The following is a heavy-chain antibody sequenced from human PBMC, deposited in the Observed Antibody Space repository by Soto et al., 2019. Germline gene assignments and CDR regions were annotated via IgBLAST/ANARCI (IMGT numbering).Heavy chain of an antibody. D-gene: IGHD2-2*01. CDR3: AKSFGTNYYYYYYMDV. V-gene: IGHV3-23*01. CDR1: GFTFSSYA. Sequence: EVQLLESGGGLVQPGGSLRLSCAASGFTFSSYAMSWVRQAPGKGLEWVSAISGSGGSTYYADSVKGRFTISRDKSKNTLYLQMNSLRAEDTAVYYCAKSFGTNYYYYYYMDVWGKGTTVTVSS. J-gene: IGHJ6*03. CDR2: ISGSGGST.